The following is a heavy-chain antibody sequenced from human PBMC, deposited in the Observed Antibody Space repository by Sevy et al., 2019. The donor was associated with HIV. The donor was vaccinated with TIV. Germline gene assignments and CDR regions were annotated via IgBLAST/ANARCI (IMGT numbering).Heavy chain of an antibody. D-gene: IGHD2-15*01. V-gene: IGHV1-2*02. CDR2: INPNSGGT. J-gene: IGHJ5*02. CDR1: GYTFTGYY. CDR3: ARDTPHCSGGSCLNWFDP. Sequence: ASVKVSCKASGYTFTGYYMHWVRQAPGQGLEWMGWINPNSGGTNYAQKFQGRVTMTRDTSISTAYMELSRLRSDDTAVYYCARDTPHCSGGSCLNWFDPWCQGTLVTVSS.